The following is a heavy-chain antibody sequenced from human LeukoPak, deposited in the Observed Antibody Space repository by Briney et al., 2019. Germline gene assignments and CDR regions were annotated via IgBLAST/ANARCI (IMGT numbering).Heavy chain of an antibody. V-gene: IGHV4-4*02. J-gene: IGHJ6*02. Sequence: SETLSLTCAVSGGSISSSNWWSWVRQPPGKGLEWIGEIYHSGSTNYNQSLKSRVTISVDKSKNQFSLKLSSVTAADTAVYYCARAPPIAAYYYGMDVWGQGTTVTVSS. CDR2: IYHSGST. CDR3: ARAPPIAAYYYGMDV. D-gene: IGHD5-12*01. CDR1: GGSISSSNW.